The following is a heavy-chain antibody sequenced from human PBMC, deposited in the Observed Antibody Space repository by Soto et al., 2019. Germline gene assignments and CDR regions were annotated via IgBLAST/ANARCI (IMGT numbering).Heavy chain of an antibody. CDR2: IYPGDHET. V-gene: IGHV5-51*01. J-gene: IGHJ4*02. CDR3: ARSPRGSPYFDY. D-gene: IGHD6-13*01. CDR1: GYTFSNFW. Sequence: GESLKISCQSSGYTFSNFWIGWVRQLPGKGLEWMGIIYPGDHETRYSPSFHGKVTISADRSINTAYLQWNSLEASDTAFYFCARSPRGSPYFDYWGQGALVTVSS.